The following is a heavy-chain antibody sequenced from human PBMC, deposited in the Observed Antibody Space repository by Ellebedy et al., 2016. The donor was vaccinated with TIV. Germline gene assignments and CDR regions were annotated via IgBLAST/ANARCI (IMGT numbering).Heavy chain of an antibody. Sequence: PGGSLRLSCAASGFTFSDFGMHWVRQAPGKGLEWVTFIQYDGTNKYYTDSVKGRFTISRDNSKNTLYLEMNSLRVEDTAVYYCAKDQVDYWGQGTLVNVSS. CDR1: GFTFSDFG. J-gene: IGHJ4*02. CDR2: IQYDGTNK. CDR3: AKDQVDY. V-gene: IGHV3-30*02.